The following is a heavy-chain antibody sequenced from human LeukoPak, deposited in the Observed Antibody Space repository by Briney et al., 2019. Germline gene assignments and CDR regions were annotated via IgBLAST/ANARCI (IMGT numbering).Heavy chain of an antibody. Sequence: PGRSLRLSCAASGFTFSSYAMHWVRQAPGKGLEGVAVISYDGSNKYYADSAKGRFTISRDNSKNTLYLQMNSRRAEDTAVYYCARPRDSSGSDAFDIWGQGTMVTVSS. J-gene: IGHJ3*02. V-gene: IGHV3-30*04. CDR3: ARPRDSSGSDAFDI. D-gene: IGHD3-22*01. CDR2: ISYDGSNK. CDR1: GFTFSSYA.